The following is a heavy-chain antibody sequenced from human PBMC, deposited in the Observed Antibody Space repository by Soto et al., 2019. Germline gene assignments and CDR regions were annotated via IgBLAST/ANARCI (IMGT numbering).Heavy chain of an antibody. CDR1: GGSFSGYY. V-gene: IGHV4-34*01. D-gene: IGHD3-22*01. Sequence: SETLSLTCAVYGGSFSGYYWSWIRQPPGKGLEWIGEINHSGSTNYNPSLKSRVTISVDTSKNQFSLKLSSVTAADTAVYYCARGPRPRPSRYYYDSSGYYDFDYWGQGTLVTVSS. CDR3: ARGPRPRPSRYYYDSSGYYDFDY. J-gene: IGHJ4*02. CDR2: INHSGST.